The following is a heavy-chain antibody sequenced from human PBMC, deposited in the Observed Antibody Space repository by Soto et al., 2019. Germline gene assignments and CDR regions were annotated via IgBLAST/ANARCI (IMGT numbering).Heavy chain of an antibody. J-gene: IGHJ4*02. D-gene: IGHD1-26*01. Sequence: ASVKVSCKASGYMFTDYYMHWVRQAPGQGLEWMGWIDPKGGDTKYAQTFQGRVTMTRDTSISTAYMDLSSLISDDTAVYYCARCLVRATTVVDYWGQGTLVTVSS. V-gene: IGHV1-2*02. CDR3: ARCLVRATTVVDY. CDR1: GYMFTDYY. CDR2: IDPKGGDT.